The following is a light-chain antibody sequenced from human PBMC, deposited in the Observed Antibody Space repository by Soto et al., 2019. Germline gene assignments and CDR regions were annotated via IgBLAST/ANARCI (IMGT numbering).Light chain of an antibody. CDR3: SSDAGSNKFV. V-gene: IGLV2-8*01. CDR1: SSDVGGYNY. Sequence: QSALTQPPSASGSPGQSVTLSCTGTSSDVGGYNYVSWYQQHPGKAPKLMIYEVSNRPSGVPDRFSGSKSGNTASLTVSGLQAEYEADYYCSSDAGSNKFVFGGGTKLSVL. CDR2: EVS. J-gene: IGLJ2*01.